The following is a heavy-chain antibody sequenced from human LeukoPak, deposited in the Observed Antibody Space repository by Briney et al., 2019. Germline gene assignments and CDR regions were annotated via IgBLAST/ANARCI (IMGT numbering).Heavy chain of an antibody. J-gene: IGHJ4*02. CDR1: GFTFDDYA. Sequence: AGGSLRLSCAVSGFTFDDYAMHWVRQVPGKGLEWVSGINWNSDSIGYADSVKGRFTTSRDNAKNSLYLQMNSLRAEDTAFYYCAINGGGDSGYGNFDYWGQGTLATVSS. D-gene: IGHD5-12*01. CDR2: INWNSDSI. CDR3: AINGGGDSGYGNFDY. V-gene: IGHV3-9*01.